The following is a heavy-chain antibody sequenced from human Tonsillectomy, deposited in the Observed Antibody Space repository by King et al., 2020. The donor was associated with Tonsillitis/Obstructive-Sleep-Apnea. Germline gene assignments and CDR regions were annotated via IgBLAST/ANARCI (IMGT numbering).Heavy chain of an antibody. V-gene: IGHV5-51*03. CDR2: IHPADSDT. D-gene: IGHD3-10*01. Sequence: QLVQSGAEVKKPGESLKISCKASGYSFSNYWIGRVRQMPGKGLEWMGLIHPADSDTTYSPSFQGQVTISADKSISTAYLQWRSLKASDTAMYYCARLIGYYGSGNYYNVGDYWGQGTLVTVSS. CDR1: GYSFSNYW. J-gene: IGHJ4*02. CDR3: ARLIGYYGSGNYYNVGDY.